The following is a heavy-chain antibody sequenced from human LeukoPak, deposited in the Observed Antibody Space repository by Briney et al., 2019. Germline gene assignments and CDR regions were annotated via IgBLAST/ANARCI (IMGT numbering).Heavy chain of an antibody. CDR2: IYYSGST. D-gene: IGHD4-11*01. J-gene: IGHJ5*02. V-gene: IGHV4-59*08. CDR1: GGSISSYY. CDR3: ARYDYSTSRLPNNWFDP. Sequence: PSETLSLTCTVSGGSISSYYWSWIRQPPGKGLEWIWYIYYSGSTSYNPSLKIQVTISVDTSKNQFSLKLSSVTAAATAVYYCARYDYSTSRLPNNWFDPWGQGTLVTVSS.